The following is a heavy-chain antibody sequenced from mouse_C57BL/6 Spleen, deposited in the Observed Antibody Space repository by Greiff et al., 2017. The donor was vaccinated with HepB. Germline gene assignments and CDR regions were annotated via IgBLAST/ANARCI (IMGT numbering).Heavy chain of an antibody. J-gene: IGHJ3*01. V-gene: IGHV1-66*01. CDR2: IYPGSGNT. D-gene: IGHD2-5*01. CDR3: ARSNPIYYSNYEGFAY. CDR1: GYSFTSYY. Sequence: QVQLQQSGPELVKPGASVKISCKASGYSFTSYYIHWVKQRPGQGLEWIGWIYPGSGNTKYNEKFKGKATLTADTSSSTAYMQLSSLTSEDSAVYYCARSNPIYYSNYEGFAYWGQGTLVTVSA.